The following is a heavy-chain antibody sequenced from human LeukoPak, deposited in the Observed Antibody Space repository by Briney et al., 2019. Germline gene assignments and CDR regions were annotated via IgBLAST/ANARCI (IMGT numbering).Heavy chain of an antibody. CDR2: INHSGST. CDR3: AIWFGELFLDY. V-gene: IGHV4-34*01. D-gene: IGHD3-10*01. Sequence: SETLSLTCAVYGGSSSGYYWSWIRQPPGKGLEWIGEINHSGSTNYNPSLKSRVTISVDTSKNQFSLKLSSVTAADTAAYYCAIWFGELFLDYWGQGTLVTVSS. CDR1: GGSSSGYY. J-gene: IGHJ4*02.